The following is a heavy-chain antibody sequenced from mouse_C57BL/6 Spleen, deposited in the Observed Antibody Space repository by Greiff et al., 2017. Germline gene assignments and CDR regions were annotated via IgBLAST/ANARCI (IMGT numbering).Heavy chain of an antibody. J-gene: IGHJ2*01. Sequence: QVQLQQPGAELVKPGASVKLSCKASGYTFTSYWMQWVKQRPGPGLEWIGVIDPSDSYTNYNHKFKGKATLTVDTSSSTAYMQLSSLTSEDSAVYYCARGRALYYGSRGYYFDYWGQGTTLTVSS. V-gene: IGHV1-50*01. D-gene: IGHD1-1*01. CDR1: GYTFTSYW. CDR2: IDPSDSYT. CDR3: ARGRALYYGSRGYYFDY.